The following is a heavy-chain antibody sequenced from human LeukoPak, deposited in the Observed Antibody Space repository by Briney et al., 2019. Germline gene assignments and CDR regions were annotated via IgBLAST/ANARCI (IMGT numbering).Heavy chain of an antibody. CDR3: AKDFRIGYSAHFDY. J-gene: IGHJ4*02. CDR2: IYENGGTT. V-gene: IGHV3-23*01. Sequence: GGSLRLSCVGSGFTFRSHAMSWVRQASEKGLEFVSGIYENGGTTYYADSVKGRFSISRDNSKNTLYLQMDSLRGEDTAVYYCAKDFRIGYSAHFDYWGQGALVTVSS. CDR1: GFTFRSHA. D-gene: IGHD2-21*01.